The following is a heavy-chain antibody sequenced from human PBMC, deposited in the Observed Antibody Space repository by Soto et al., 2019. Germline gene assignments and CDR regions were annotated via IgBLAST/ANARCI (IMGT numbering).Heavy chain of an antibody. V-gene: IGHV3-33*01. CDR2: IWFDGSQS. D-gene: IGHD3-10*01. CDR1: GLTFSRYG. CDR3: VGSESFYLDY. Sequence: VESGGGMVQPGGSLRLSCAVSGLTFSRYGMHWVRQAPGKGLEWVTVIWFDGSQSHYADSVKGRFTISRDDSKNTLYLQMDSLRAEDTAIYYCVGSESFYLDYWGQGTLVTVSS. J-gene: IGHJ4*02.